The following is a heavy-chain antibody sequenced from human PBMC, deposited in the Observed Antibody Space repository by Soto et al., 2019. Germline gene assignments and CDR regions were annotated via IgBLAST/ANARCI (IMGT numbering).Heavy chain of an antibody. CDR1: GGTFSSYT. Sequence: QVQLVQSGAEVKKPGSSVKVSCKASGGTFSSYTISWVRQAHGQGLEWMGRIIPILGIANYAQKFQGRVTITAHKSKRTAYMELSSLRSDDTAVYYCARELTIHYGMDVWGQGTTLTIAS. CDR2: IIPILGIA. J-gene: IGHJ6*02. CDR3: ARELTIHYGMDV. V-gene: IGHV1-69*08.